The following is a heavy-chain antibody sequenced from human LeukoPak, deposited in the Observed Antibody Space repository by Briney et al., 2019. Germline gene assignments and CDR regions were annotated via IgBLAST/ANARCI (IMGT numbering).Heavy chain of an antibody. J-gene: IGHJ4*02. CDR3: AREGGYYFEY. Sequence: ASVKVSCKASGGTFGRFAISWVRQAPGQGLEWVGQIIPIFGTTNYAQKFQGRVTITTDESTSIAYMELSTLRSEDTAVYYCAREGGYYFEYWGQGTLVTVSS. CDR2: IIPIFGTT. V-gene: IGHV1-69*05. D-gene: IGHD3-16*01. CDR1: GGTFGRFA.